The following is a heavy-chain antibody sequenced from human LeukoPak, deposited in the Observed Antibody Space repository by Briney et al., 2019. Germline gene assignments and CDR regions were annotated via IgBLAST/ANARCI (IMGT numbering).Heavy chain of an antibody. V-gene: IGHV4-34*01. CDR1: GGSFSGYY. Sequence: PSETLSLTCAVYGGSFSGYYWSWIRQPPGKGLEWIGEINHSGSTNYNPSLKSRVTISVDTSKNQFSLKLSSVTAADTAVYYCASLSGSYFEAPNFDYWGQGTLVTVSS. J-gene: IGHJ4*02. CDR2: INHSGST. D-gene: IGHD1-26*01. CDR3: ASLSGSYFEAPNFDY.